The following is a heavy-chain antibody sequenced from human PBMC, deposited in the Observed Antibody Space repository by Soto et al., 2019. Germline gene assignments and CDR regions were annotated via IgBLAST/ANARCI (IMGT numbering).Heavy chain of an antibody. D-gene: IGHD3-22*01. CDR3: AKDLAPHSYDSSGYYYPFDY. CDR2: ISGSGGST. CDR1: GITFSSYA. V-gene: IGHV3-23*01. J-gene: IGHJ4*02. Sequence: GGSMRLSCAAAGITFSSYAMSWVRPAPGKGLEWVSAISGSGGSTYYAYSVKGRFTFSRDNSKNTLYLQMNSLRAEVTAVYYCAKDLAPHSYDSSGYYYPFDYWGQGTLVTVSS.